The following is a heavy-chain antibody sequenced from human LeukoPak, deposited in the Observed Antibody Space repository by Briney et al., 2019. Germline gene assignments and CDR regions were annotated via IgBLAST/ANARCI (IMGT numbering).Heavy chain of an antibody. V-gene: IGHV3-7*01. CDR1: GFTFSTSW. D-gene: IGHD6-19*01. Sequence: PGGSLRPSCAASGFTFSTSWMIWVRQAPGKGLEWVANIKEDGSEKYYVDSVKGRFTISRDNAKNSLYLQMNSLRAEDTAVYYCASGYYSGWYIPYYWGQGTLVTVSS. CDR3: ASGYYSGWYIPYY. CDR2: IKEDGSEK. J-gene: IGHJ4*02.